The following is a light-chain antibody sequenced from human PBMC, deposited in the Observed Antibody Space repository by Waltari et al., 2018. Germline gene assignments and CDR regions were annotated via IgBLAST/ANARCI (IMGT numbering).Light chain of an antibody. Sequence: QSALTQPASVSGSPGQSITISCTGTSSDVGGYNYVSWYQQHPGKAPKLMIYVVSNRPSGVSNRFSRSKSGNTASVTISGLHAEDEADYYCSSYTSSSPYVYGTGTKVTVL. CDR2: VVS. J-gene: IGLJ1*01. CDR1: SSDVGGYNY. V-gene: IGLV2-14*01. CDR3: SSYTSSSPYV.